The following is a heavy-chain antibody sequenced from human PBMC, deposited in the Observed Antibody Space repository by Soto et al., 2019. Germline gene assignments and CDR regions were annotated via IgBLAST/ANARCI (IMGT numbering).Heavy chain of an antibody. V-gene: IGHV3-48*02. D-gene: IGHD3-3*01. CDR3: ARAQEYYDFWSGYSSNNYYGMDV. CDR1: GFTFSSYS. J-gene: IGHJ6*02. Sequence: GGSLRLSCAASGFTFSSYSMNWVRQAPGKGLEWVSYISSSSSTIYYADSVKGRFTISRDNAKNSLYLQMNSLRDEDTAVYYCARAQEYYDFWSGYSSNNYYGMDVWGQGTTGTVSS. CDR2: ISSSSSTI.